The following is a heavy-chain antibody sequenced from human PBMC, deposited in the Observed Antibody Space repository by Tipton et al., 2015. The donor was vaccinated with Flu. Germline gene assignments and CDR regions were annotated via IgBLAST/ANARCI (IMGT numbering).Heavy chain of an antibody. V-gene: IGHV1-18*01. CDR1: GYDVTQYG. Sequence: QLVQSGAEMKKPGASVKVSCKASGYDVTQYGISWVRQAPGQGLQWMGWISAHTGQANYAQNFRGRVTMTADTSTMTASMELRSLTSGDTAVYYCARHILWFGEGGMDVWGQGTTVTVS. CDR3: ARHILWFGEGGMDV. J-gene: IGHJ6*02. D-gene: IGHD3-10*01. CDR2: ISAHTGQA.